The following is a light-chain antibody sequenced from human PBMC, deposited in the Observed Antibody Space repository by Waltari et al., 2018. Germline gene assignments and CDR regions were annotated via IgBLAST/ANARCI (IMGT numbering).Light chain of an antibody. CDR1: QSVGRY. CDR2: DAS. J-gene: IGKJ1*01. Sequence: EIVLTHSPGTLSLSPGERATLSCRACQSVGRYFAWYQQKPGQDPRILIYDASTRDTDIPDSFGGSGSGTAFSLTISRLESEDFAVYYCQKYGNLPATFGQGTKVEIK. CDR3: QKYGNLPAT. V-gene: IGKV3-20*01.